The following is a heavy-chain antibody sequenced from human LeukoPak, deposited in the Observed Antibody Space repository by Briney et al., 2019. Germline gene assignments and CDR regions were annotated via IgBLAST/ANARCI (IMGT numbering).Heavy chain of an antibody. V-gene: IGHV4-59*01. CDR3: ARAPGYCSGGSCYDY. CDR1: GGSISSYY. CDR2: IYYSGTT. J-gene: IGHJ4*02. Sequence: PSETLSLTCTVSGGSISSYYWSWIRQPPGKGLEWIGKIYYSGTTNYNPSLKSRVTISADTSKNQFSLKVTSVTAADTAVYYCARAPGYCSGGSCYDYWGRGTLVTVSS. D-gene: IGHD2-15*01.